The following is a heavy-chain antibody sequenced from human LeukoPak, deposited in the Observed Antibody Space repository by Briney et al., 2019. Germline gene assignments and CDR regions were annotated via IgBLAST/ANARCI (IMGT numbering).Heavy chain of an antibody. Sequence: SETLSLTCTVSGGSISSYYWSWIRQPPGKGLEWIGYIYYSGSTNYNPSLKSRVTISVDTSKNQFSLKLSSVTAADTAVYYCARAPYYYDGSGYYFFDIWGQGTMVTVSS. CDR1: GGSISSYY. CDR2: IYYSGST. D-gene: IGHD3-22*01. J-gene: IGHJ3*02. V-gene: IGHV4-59*08. CDR3: ARAPYYYDGSGYYFFDI.